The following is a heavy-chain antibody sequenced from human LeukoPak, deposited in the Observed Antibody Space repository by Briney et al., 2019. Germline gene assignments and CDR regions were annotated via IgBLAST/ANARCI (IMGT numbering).Heavy chain of an antibody. CDR2: INSSGSST. J-gene: IGHJ4*02. V-gene: IGHV1-46*03. D-gene: IGHD6-19*01. Sequence: ASVNVSCKASGYTFTSYYMHWVRQAPGQGLEWMGIINSSGSSTSYTQKCQGRVTMTRATSTRTVYMELSSLRSEDTAVDYCARHSTGWYFDDWGQGTLVTVSS. CDR3: ARHSTGWYFDD. CDR1: GYTFTSYY.